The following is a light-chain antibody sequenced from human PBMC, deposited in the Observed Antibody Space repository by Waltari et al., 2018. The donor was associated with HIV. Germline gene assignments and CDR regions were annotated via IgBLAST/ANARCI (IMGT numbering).Light chain of an antibody. CDR2: DVD. CDR3: ASITDDNTII. CDR1: DSAFGLSNS. V-gene: IGLV2-14*03. J-gene: IGLJ2*01. Sequence: AVTQPASVSGLPGPSTTIPCPGSDSAFGLSNSVPWYQQDSGKPPRLILSDVDSRASGVSDRFSGSMSGNTASLTISGLRAEDEGHYYCASITDDNTIIFGGGTEVTVL.